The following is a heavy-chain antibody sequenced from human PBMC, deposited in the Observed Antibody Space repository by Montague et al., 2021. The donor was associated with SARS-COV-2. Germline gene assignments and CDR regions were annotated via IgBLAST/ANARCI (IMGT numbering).Heavy chain of an antibody. CDR3: ARPLVRGAPKAFDI. V-gene: IGHV4-39*01. CDR2: IYYSGTT. D-gene: IGHD3-10*01. J-gene: IGHJ3*02. Sequence: SDTLSLTCTVSGGSITRNYYWGWIRQPPGKGLEWVGNIYYSGTTFINPSLKSRVTISVDASKNQFSLNLTSVTAADTAVYYCARPLVRGAPKAFDIWGQGALVIVSS. CDR1: GGSITRNYY.